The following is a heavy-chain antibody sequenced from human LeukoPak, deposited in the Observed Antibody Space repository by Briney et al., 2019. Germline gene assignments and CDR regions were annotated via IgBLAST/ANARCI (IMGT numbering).Heavy chain of an antibody. V-gene: IGHV4-59*11. Sequence: PSETLSLTCTVSGGSISSHYWSWIRQPPGKGLEWIGYIYYSGSTNYNPSLKSRVTISVDTSKNQFSLKPSSVTAADTAVYYCARAVDFWSGYAFDYWGQGTLVTVSS. CDR1: GGSISSHY. D-gene: IGHD3-3*01. CDR3: ARAVDFWSGYAFDY. J-gene: IGHJ4*02. CDR2: IYYSGST.